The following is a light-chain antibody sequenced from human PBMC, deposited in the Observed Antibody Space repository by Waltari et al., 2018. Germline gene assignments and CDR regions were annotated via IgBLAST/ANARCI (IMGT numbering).Light chain of an antibody. Sequence: SYELTQPLSVSVALGPTARITCGGNNIGSKNVHWYQQKPGQAPVLVIYRDTNRPSGIPERFSGSNSGNTATLTISRAQAGDEADYSCHVWDSSTGVFGGGTKLTVL. V-gene: IGLV3-9*01. CDR2: RDT. CDR1: NIGSKN. J-gene: IGLJ3*02. CDR3: HVWDSSTGV.